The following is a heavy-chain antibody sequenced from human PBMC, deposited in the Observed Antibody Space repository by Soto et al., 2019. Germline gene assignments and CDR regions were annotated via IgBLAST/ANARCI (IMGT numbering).Heavy chain of an antibody. CDR1: GFTFSSHG. D-gene: IGHD3-3*01. CDR3: AKLRVLEWEVQESDY. Sequence: QVQLVESGGGVVQPGRSLRLSCAASGFTFSSHGMHWIRQAPGKGLEWVAVIPYDGSHQYYADSVKGRFSISRDNSKNTLYLQMNSLRAEDTAVYYCAKLRVLEWEVQESDYWGQGTLVSVSS. CDR2: IPYDGSHQ. J-gene: IGHJ4*02. V-gene: IGHV3-30*18.